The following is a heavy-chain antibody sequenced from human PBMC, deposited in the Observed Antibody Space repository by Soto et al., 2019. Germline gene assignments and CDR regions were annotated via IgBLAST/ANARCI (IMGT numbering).Heavy chain of an antibody. J-gene: IGHJ6*02. V-gene: IGHV4-61*01. D-gene: IGHD2-21*01. CDR3: ARGSHCGGECYSGYYYYYGLDV. CDR2: MYYSGST. Sequence: SETLSLTCTVSGGSVSSGRYYWNWIRQPPGKGLEWIGYMYYSGSTNYNPSLKSRVTISADTSKTQFSLNLRSVTAADTAVYYCARGSHCGGECYSGYYYYYGLDVWGQGTTVTVSS. CDR1: GGSVSSGRYY.